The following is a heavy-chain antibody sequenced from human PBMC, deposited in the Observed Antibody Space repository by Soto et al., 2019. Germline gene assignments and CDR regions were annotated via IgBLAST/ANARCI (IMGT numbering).Heavy chain of an antibody. CDR1: GGSVSSGSYH. J-gene: IGHJ4*02. V-gene: IGHV4-61*01. Sequence: SETLSLTCTVSGGSVSSGSYHWSWIRQSPGKGPEWIGYIYYSGNTNSNPSLKSRVTISVDTSKNQFSLKLRSVTAADTAVYYCARDTAAVAGLDYWGQGILVT. CDR3: ARDTAAVAGLDY. D-gene: IGHD6-19*01. CDR2: IYYSGNT.